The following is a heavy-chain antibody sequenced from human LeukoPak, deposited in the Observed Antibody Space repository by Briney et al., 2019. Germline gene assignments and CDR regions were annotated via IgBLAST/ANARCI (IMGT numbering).Heavy chain of an antibody. D-gene: IGHD4-23*01. CDR3: ARPATVDWYFDL. Sequence: SETLSLTCTVSGGSISSSSYYWGWIRQPPGKGLEWIGYIYHSGSTYYNPSLKSRVTMSVDTSKNQFSLKLTSVTAADTAVYYCARPATVDWYFDLWGRGTLVTVSS. J-gene: IGHJ2*01. V-gene: IGHV4-39*07. CDR1: GGSISSSSYY. CDR2: IYHSGST.